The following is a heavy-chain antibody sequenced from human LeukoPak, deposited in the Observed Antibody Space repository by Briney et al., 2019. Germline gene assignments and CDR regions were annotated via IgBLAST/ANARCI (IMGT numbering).Heavy chain of an antibody. V-gene: IGHV1-2*02. D-gene: IGHD2-15*01. J-gene: IGHJ5*02. CDR1: GYTFTGYY. CDR2: INPNSGGT. Sequence: ASVKVSCKASGYTFTGYYIHWVRQAPGQGLEWMGWINPNSGGTNYAQKFQGRVTMTRDTSISTAYMELSRLRSDDTAVYYCARDESGTATYFDPWGQGTLVTVSS. CDR3: ARDESGTATYFDP.